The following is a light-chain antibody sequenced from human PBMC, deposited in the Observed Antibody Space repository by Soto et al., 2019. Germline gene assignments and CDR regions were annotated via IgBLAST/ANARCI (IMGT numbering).Light chain of an antibody. J-gene: IGLJ2*01. CDR2: EGT. Sequence: QSALTQPASVSGSPGQSITISCTGTSSHVGSYNLVSWYQQHPGKAPKLMIYEGTKRPSGVSNRFSGSRSGNTASLTISGLQAEDEADYYCCSYASSGTYVVFGGGTK. V-gene: IGLV2-23*01. CDR3: CSYASSGTYVV. CDR1: SSHVGSYNL.